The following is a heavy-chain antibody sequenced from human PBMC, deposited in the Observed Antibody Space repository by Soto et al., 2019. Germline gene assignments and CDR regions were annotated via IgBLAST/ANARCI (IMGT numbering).Heavy chain of an antibody. V-gene: IGHV3-23*01. CDR1: GFTFSSYA. Sequence: EVQLLESGGGLVQPGGSLRLSCAASGFTFSSYAMSWVRQAPGKGLEWVSAISGSGGSTYYADSVKGWFTISRDNSKNTLYLQMNSLRAEDTAVYYCAKGEHSSGWYDEDYWGQGTLVTVSS. CDR3: AKGEHSSGWYDEDY. J-gene: IGHJ4*02. D-gene: IGHD6-19*01. CDR2: ISGSGGST.